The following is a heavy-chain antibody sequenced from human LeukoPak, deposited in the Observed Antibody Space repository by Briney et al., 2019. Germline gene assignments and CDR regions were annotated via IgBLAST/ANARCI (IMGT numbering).Heavy chain of an antibody. CDR2: ISSSSSYI. CDR3: ARDPSGWYSWFQGDFDY. V-gene: IGHV3-21*01. CDR1: GFTFSSYN. J-gene: IGHJ4*02. D-gene: IGHD6-19*01. Sequence: GGSLRLSCAASGFTFSSYNMNWVRQAPGKGLEWVSSISSSSSYIYYADSVKGRFTISRDNAKNSLYLQMNSLRAEDTAVYYCARDPSGWYSWFQGDFDYWGQGTLVTVSS.